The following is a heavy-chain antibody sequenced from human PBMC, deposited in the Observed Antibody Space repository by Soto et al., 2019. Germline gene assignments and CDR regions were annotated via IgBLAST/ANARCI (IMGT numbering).Heavy chain of an antibody. V-gene: IGHV3-30-3*01. CDR3: AGDRGYSLDY. J-gene: IGHJ4*02. Sequence: GGSLRLSCAASGFTFSSYAMHWVRQAPGKGLEWVAVISYDGSNKYYADSVKGRFTISRDNSKNTLYLQMNSLSAEDTAVYYCAGDRGYSLDYWGQGTLVTVPQ. CDR2: ISYDGSNK. D-gene: IGHD3-10*01. CDR1: GFTFSSYA.